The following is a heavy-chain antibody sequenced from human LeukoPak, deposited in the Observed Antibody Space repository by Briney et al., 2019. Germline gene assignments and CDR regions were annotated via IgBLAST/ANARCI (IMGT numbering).Heavy chain of an antibody. Sequence: SQTLSLTCAISGDSVSSKSASWNWIRQSPSRGLEWLGRTYSRSKWFNDYAVSVKSRISINPDTSKNQFSLHLTSVTPDDTAVYYCARGTGSLDYWGQGTLVTVSS. CDR2: TYSRSKWFN. J-gene: IGHJ4*02. D-gene: IGHD1-26*01. V-gene: IGHV6-1*01. CDR3: ARGTGSLDY. CDR1: GDSVSSKSAS.